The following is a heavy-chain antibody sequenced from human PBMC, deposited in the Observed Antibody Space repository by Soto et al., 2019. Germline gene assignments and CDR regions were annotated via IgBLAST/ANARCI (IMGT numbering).Heavy chain of an antibody. CDR2: IYHTGTT. J-gene: IGHJ4*02. CDR3: GCITGTTIL. Sequence: NPSETLSLTCAVSGDSISSSFWWSWVRQPPEKGLEWIGEIYHTGTTNYIPSLKSRVTISLDKSKNQFSLKLNSVTAADTAVYYCGCITGTTILWGQGTLVTVSS. D-gene: IGHD1-20*01. V-gene: IGHV4-4*02. CDR1: GDSISSSFW.